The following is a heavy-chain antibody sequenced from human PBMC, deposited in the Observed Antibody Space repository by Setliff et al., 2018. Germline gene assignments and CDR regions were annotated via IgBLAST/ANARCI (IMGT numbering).Heavy chain of an antibody. CDR1: GDIFATSW. CDR2: ISPGDSDT. J-gene: IGHJ4*02. D-gene: IGHD6-13*01. Sequence: GESLKISCRVSGDIFATSWIGWVRQMPGKGLEWMGIISPGDSDTRYSPSFQGQVTISADKSISTAYLQWSSLKASDTAMYYCARTYRLAAPSHFDYWGQGTLVTVSS. CDR3: ARTYRLAAPSHFDY. V-gene: IGHV5-51*01.